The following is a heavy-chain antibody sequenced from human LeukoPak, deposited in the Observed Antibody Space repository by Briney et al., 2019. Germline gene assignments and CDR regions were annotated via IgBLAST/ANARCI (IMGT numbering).Heavy chain of an antibody. D-gene: IGHD3-22*01. Sequence: GASVTVSCTASGGTFSSYAISWVRQAPGQGLEWMGGIIPIFGTANYAQKFQGRVTITADESTSTAYMELSSLRSEDTAVYYCAGNKGIVVARLDYWGQGTLVTVSS. CDR2: IIPIFGTA. CDR3: AGNKGIVVARLDY. J-gene: IGHJ4*02. CDR1: GGTFSSYA. V-gene: IGHV1-69*13.